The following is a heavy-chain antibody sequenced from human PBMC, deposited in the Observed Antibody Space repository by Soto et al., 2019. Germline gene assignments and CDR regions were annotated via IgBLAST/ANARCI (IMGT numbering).Heavy chain of an antibody. Sequence: QVQLVESGGGVVQPGRSLRLSCAASGFTFSSYGIHWVRQAPGKGLEWVAVISYDGSNKYYADSVKGRFTISRDNSKNTLYLQMNSLRAEDTAVYYCAKQGSSWYYFDYWGQGTLVTVSS. CDR1: GFTFSSYG. CDR3: AKQGSSWYYFDY. D-gene: IGHD6-13*01. J-gene: IGHJ4*02. V-gene: IGHV3-30*18. CDR2: ISYDGSNK.